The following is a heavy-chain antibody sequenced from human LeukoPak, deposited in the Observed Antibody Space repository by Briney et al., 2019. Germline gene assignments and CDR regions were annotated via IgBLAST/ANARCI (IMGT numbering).Heavy chain of an antibody. Sequence: GRSLRLSCATSGFTFDDYAMHWVRQAPGKGLERVSGISSNSDRTVYADSVKGRFTISRDNAKKSLYLQMNSPRGEDTALYYCAKDNRGTYYFYYFDYWGQGTPVTVSS. CDR2: ISSNSDRT. J-gene: IGHJ4*02. V-gene: IGHV3-9*01. D-gene: IGHD1-26*01. CDR3: AKDNRGTYYFYYFDY. CDR1: GFTFDDYA.